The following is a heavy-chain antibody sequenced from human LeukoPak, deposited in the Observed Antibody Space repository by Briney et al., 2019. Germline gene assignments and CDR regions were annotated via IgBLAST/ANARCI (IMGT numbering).Heavy chain of an antibody. CDR3: ARRAKLRYFDY. Sequence: SETLSLTCTVSGGYISSSTYYWGWIRQPPGKGLEWIGSIYYSGSTYYNPSLKSRVTISVDTSKNQFSLKLSSVTAADTAVYYCARRAKLRYFDYWGQGALVTVSS. D-gene: IGHD1-7*01. CDR1: GGYISSSTYY. CDR2: IYYSGST. J-gene: IGHJ4*02. V-gene: IGHV4-39*01.